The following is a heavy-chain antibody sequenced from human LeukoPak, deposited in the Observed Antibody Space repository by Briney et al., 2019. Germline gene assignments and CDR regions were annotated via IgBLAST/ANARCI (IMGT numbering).Heavy chain of an antibody. J-gene: IGHJ4*02. CDR1: GYTFTSYY. Sequence: ASVKVSCKASGYTFTSYYMHWVRQAPGQGLEWMGIINPSGGSTSYAQKFQGGVTMTRDTSTSTVYMELSSLRSEDTAVYYCARDQDHFDYYDSSGYLGGDFDYWGQGTLVTVSS. CDR3: ARDQDHFDYYDSSGYLGGDFDY. V-gene: IGHV1-46*01. CDR2: INPSGGST. D-gene: IGHD3-22*01.